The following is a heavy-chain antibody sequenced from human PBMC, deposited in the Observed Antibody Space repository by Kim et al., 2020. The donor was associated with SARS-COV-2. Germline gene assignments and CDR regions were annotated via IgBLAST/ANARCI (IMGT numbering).Heavy chain of an antibody. Sequence: GGSLRLSCAASGFTFSDYYMSWIRQAPGKGLEWVSYISSSSSYTNYADSVKGRFTISRDNAKNSLYLQMNSLRAEDTAVYYCARSGTYCGGDCYISYYYYGMDVWGQGTTVTVSS. D-gene: IGHD2-21*02. CDR2: ISSSSSYT. CDR1: GFTFSDYY. V-gene: IGHV3-11*03. J-gene: IGHJ6*02. CDR3: ARSGTYCGGDCYISYYYYGMDV.